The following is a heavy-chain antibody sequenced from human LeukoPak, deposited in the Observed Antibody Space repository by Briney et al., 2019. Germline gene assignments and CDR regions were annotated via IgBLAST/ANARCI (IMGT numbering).Heavy chain of an antibody. D-gene: IGHD5-12*01. CDR1: GFIFSNYG. Sequence: GGSLRLSCVVSGFIFSNYGMHWARQAPGKGLEWVAVILYDESTKYYVDSVKGRFTISRDNSKNTLYLQMNGLRDDDTAVYYCARAYSRESGYDFIPYYWGQGTLVTVSS. CDR2: ILYDESTK. J-gene: IGHJ4*02. CDR3: ARAYSRESGYDFIPYY. V-gene: IGHV3-33*01.